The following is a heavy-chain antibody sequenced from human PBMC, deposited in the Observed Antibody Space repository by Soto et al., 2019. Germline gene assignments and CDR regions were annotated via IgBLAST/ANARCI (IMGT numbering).Heavy chain of an antibody. D-gene: IGHD6-13*01. J-gene: IGHJ3*02. CDR2: ISGSGGST. V-gene: IGHV3-23*01. CDR3: AKVQQQQVVRNPFGI. Sequence: PGGSLRLSCAASGFTFSSYAMSWVLQAPGKGLEWVSLISGSGGSTYYADSVKGRFTISRDNSNNTLYLQMNSLRAEDTAVYYCAKVQQQQVVRNPFGIWGHGTKVTVSS. CDR1: GFTFSSYA.